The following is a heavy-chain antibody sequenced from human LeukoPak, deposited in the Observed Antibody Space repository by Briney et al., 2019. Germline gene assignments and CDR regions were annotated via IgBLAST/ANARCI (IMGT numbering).Heavy chain of an antibody. CDR3: AREEPRYGASYSPDAFDI. D-gene: IGHD4-17*01. V-gene: IGHV3-30-3*01. J-gene: IGHJ3*02. CDR2: ISYDGSNK. Sequence: GGSLRLSCAASGFTFSSYAMHWVRQAPGKGLEWVAVISYDGSNKYYADSVKGRFTISRDNSKNTLYLQMNSLRAEDTAVYYCAREEPRYGASYSPDAFDIWGQGTMVTVSS. CDR1: GFTFSSYA.